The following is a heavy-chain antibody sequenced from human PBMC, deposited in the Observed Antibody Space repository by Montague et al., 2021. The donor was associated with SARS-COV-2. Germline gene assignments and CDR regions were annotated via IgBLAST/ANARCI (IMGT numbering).Heavy chain of an antibody. V-gene: IGHV4-34*04. Sequence: SETLSLTCAVHGDSFIGYYWGWIRQPPGKGLQWIGEINDCGITNRYPSFKSRATISVDSSKKEFSLTLRSVTAADTGVYYCARALFLNLDVWGQGTTVIVSS. CDR3: ARALFLNLDV. CDR2: INDCGIT. CDR1: GDSFIGYY. J-gene: IGHJ6*02.